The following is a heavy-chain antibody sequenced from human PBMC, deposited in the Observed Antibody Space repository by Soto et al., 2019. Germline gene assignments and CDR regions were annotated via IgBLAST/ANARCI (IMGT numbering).Heavy chain of an antibody. V-gene: IGHV3-48*01. CDR2: INSGSTTI. D-gene: IGHD4-17*01. CDR1: GFSFSSHI. CDR3: LNGDYY. Sequence: EEQLVESGGGLVQPGGSLRLSCAASGFSFSSHIMYWVRQAPGKGLEWVSSINSGSTTIYYADSVQGRFTISRDNAKNSLFLQMNRLGGDETAVYYCLNGDYYVGQGTLVTVSS. J-gene: IGHJ4*02.